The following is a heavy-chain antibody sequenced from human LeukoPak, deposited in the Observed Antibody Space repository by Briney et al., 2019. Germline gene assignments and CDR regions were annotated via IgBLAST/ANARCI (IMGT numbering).Heavy chain of an antibody. V-gene: IGHV3-21*01. CDR3: AKGLTTVTTPRTFDI. D-gene: IGHD4-17*01. J-gene: IGHJ3*02. CDR1: GFTFSSYT. Sequence: GESLRLSCAASGFTFSSYTMNWVRQAPGKGLEWVSSISNSSSYIYYADSVKGRFTISRDNAKNSLYLQMNSLRAEDTAVYYCAKGLTTVTTPRTFDIWGQGTMVTVSS. CDR2: ISNSSSYI.